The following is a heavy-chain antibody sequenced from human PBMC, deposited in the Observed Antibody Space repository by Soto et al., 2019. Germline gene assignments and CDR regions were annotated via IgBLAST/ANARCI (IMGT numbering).Heavy chain of an antibody. D-gene: IGHD1-1*01. CDR3: ARDRYNWNDRGY. J-gene: IGHJ4*02. V-gene: IGHV3-33*01. Sequence: QVQLVESGGGVVQPGRSLRLSCAASGFTFSSYGMHWVRQAPGKGLEWVAVIWYDGSNKYYADSVKGRFTISRDNSKNTLYLQMNSMRAEDTAVYYCARDRYNWNDRGYWGQGTLVTVSS. CDR2: IWYDGSNK. CDR1: GFTFSSYG.